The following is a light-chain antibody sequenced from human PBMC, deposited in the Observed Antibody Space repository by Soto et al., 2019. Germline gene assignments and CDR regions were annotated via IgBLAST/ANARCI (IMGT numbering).Light chain of an antibody. CDR3: QVWESSSDQVV. CDR2: DDS. V-gene: IGLV3-21*02. J-gene: IGLJ2*01. CDR1: SIGRKS. Sequence: SYVLTQPPSVSVAPGQTAKITCGGNSIGRKSVHWYQQKAGQAPVLVVHDDSDRPSGIPERFSGSNSANTATLTISRVEAGDEADYYCQVWESSSDQVVFAGGTKLTVL.